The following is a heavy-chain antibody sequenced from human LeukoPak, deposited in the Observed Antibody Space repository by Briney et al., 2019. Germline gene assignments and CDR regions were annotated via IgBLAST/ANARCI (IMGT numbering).Heavy chain of an antibody. CDR3: TRRGDYRPYYFDS. Sequence: KTGGSLRLSCAASGFTFSSYSMNWVRQPPGKGLEWIGEIYHSGSTNYNPSLKSRVTMLVDKSKKQFSLKVTSVTAADTAVYFCTRRGDYRPYYFDSWGQGALVSVST. CDR2: IYHSGST. CDR1: GFTFSSYSM. D-gene: IGHD3-10*01. V-gene: IGHV4-4*01. J-gene: IGHJ4*02.